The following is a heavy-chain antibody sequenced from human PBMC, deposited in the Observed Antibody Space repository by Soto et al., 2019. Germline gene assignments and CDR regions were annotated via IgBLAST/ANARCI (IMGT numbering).Heavy chain of an antibody. Sequence: EVQVVESGGGLVQPGGSLRLSCAVSGLTLTNYWMTWVRQAPGKGLEWVASINTDGSEQYYVDSVKGRFTISRDNAKNSLYLQMNSLRVEDTSVYYCARAGYCGPGCYYYFDYWGQGTLVTVSS. V-gene: IGHV3-7*01. CDR1: GLTLTNYW. CDR3: ARAGYCGPGCYYYFDY. CDR2: INTDGSEQ. J-gene: IGHJ4*02. D-gene: IGHD2-21*02.